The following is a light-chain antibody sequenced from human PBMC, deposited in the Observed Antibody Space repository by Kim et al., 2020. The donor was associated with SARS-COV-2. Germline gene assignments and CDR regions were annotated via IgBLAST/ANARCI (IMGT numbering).Light chain of an antibody. J-gene: IGKJ4*01. V-gene: IGKV3-11*01. Sequence: EIVLTQSPASLSVFRGDRATLSCRASQRVGISLAWYQQRPGQAPRLLIYDASNRATGVPARFSGSGSGTDFTLSITSLEPEDLAVYYCQQRDTWPLTFGGGTKVDIK. CDR3: QQRDTWPLT. CDR1: QRVGIS. CDR2: DAS.